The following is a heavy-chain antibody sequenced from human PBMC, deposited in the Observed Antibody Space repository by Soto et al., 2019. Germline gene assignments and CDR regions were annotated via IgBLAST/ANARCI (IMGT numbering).Heavy chain of an antibody. CDR1: GGSISSSSYY. D-gene: IGHD3-10*01. CDR3: ARRRITMVRGVMAWFDP. CDR2: IYYSGST. J-gene: IGHJ5*02. Sequence: SETLSLTCTVSGGSISSSSYYWGWIRQPPGKGLEWIGSIYYSGSTYYNPSLKSRVTISVDTSKNQFSLKLSSVTAADTAVYYCARRRITMVRGVMAWFDPWGQGTLVTVSS. V-gene: IGHV4-39*01.